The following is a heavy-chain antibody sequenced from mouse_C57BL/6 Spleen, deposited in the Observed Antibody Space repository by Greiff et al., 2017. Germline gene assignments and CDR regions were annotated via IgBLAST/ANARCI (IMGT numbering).Heavy chain of an antibody. V-gene: IGHV1-63*01. D-gene: IGHD1-1*01. CDR1: GYTFTNYW. Sequence: VKLVESGAELVRPGTSVKMSCKASGYTFTNYWIGWAKQRPGHGLEWIGDIYPGGGYTNYNEKFKGKATLTADKSSSTAYMQFSSLTSEDSAIYYCARTPTNYYGSSYWYFDVWGTGTTVTVSS. CDR3: ARTPTNYYGSSYWYFDV. J-gene: IGHJ1*03. CDR2: IYPGGGYT.